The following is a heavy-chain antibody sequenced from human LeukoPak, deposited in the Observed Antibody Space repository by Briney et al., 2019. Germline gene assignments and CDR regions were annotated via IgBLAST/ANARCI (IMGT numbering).Heavy chain of an antibody. J-gene: IGHJ4*02. D-gene: IGHD6-13*01. CDR3: AKDPYSSSWYVDY. V-gene: IGHV3-23*01. Sequence: GGSLRLSCAASGFTFSGCAMSWVRQAPGKGLEWVSAISGSGGSTYYADSVKGRFTISRDNSKNTLYLQMNSLRAEDTAVYNCAKDPYSSSWYVDYWGQGTLVTVSS. CDR2: ISGSGGST. CDR1: GFTFSGCA.